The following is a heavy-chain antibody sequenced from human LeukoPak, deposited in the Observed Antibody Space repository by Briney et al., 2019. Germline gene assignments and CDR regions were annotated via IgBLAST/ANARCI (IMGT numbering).Heavy chain of an antibody. Sequence: GGSLRLSCAASGFTFSSYGMHWVRQAPGKGLEWVAVIWYDGSNKYYADSVKGRFTISRDNSKNTLYLQMNSLRAEDTAVYYCARGQSSGWYSDWFDPWGQGTLVTVPS. CDR2: IWYDGSNK. V-gene: IGHV3-33*01. J-gene: IGHJ5*02. D-gene: IGHD6-19*01. CDR3: ARGQSSGWYSDWFDP. CDR1: GFTFSSYG.